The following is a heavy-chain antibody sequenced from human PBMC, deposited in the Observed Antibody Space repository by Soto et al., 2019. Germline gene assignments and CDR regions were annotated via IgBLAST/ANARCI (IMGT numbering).Heavy chain of an antibody. CDR3: ARPMKARDSFDY. J-gene: IGHJ4*02. Sequence: QLQLQESGPGLVKPSETLSLTCTVSGGSISSSSYYWGWIRQPPGKGLEWIGSIYYSGSTYYNPSLKSRVTISVDTSKNQFSLKLSSVTAADTAVYYCARPMKARDSFDYWGQGTLVTVSS. V-gene: IGHV4-39*01. CDR1: GGSISSSSYY. CDR2: IYYSGST. D-gene: IGHD3-22*01.